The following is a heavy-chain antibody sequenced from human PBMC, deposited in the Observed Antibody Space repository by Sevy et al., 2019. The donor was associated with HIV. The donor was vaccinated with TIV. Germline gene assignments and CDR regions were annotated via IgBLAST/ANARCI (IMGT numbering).Heavy chain of an antibody. Sequence: GGSLRLSCTTSGFTFTNAWMGWVRQAPGKGLEWVGRIRSNTDGGTTDYAAPLKGRFTISRDDSKNTLYLQMNILKRADTAVYYCTTDREYGDYKGGFDYWGQRTLVTVSS. CDR2: IRSNTDGGTT. CDR3: TTDREYGDYKGGFDY. V-gene: IGHV3-15*01. D-gene: IGHD4-17*01. CDR1: GFTFTNAW. J-gene: IGHJ4*02.